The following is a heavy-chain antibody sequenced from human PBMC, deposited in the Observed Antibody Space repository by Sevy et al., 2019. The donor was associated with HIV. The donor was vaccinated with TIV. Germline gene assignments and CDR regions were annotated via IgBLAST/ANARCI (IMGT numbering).Heavy chain of an antibody. J-gene: IGHJ6*02. Sequence: ASVKVSCKASGYTLTDYYIHWVRQAPGQGLEWIGWINPKSGGTNYAQMFHGRVTMTRDTSISTAYMELSRLRSDDTAVYYCARVVEPAGIDPYYYGVDVWGPGPTVTVSS. CDR1: GYTLTDYY. V-gene: IGHV1-2*02. D-gene: IGHD2-2*02. CDR3: ARVVEPAGIDPYYYGVDV. CDR2: INPKSGGT.